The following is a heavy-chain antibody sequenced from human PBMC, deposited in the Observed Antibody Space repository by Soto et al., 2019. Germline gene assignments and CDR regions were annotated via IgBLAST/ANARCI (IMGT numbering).Heavy chain of an antibody. V-gene: IGHV3-30*18. Sequence: QVQLVESGGGVVQPGRSLRLSSAASGFTFSSYGMHWVRQAPGKGLEWVAIISYDGSNKYYADSVKGRFTISRDNSKNTLYLPMNSLRAEDTALYYCAKDIGQWVAVAGRGPYWGQGTLVTVSS. J-gene: IGHJ4*02. D-gene: IGHD6-19*01. CDR2: ISYDGSNK. CDR1: GFTFSSYG. CDR3: AKDIGQWVAVAGRGPY.